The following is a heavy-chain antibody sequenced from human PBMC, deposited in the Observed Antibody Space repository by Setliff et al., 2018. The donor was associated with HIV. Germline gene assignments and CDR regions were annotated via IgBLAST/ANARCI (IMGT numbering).Heavy chain of an antibody. CDR2: IYSSGST. V-gene: IGHV4-59*08. CDR3: ARNVGGLRSAVNWFDP. Sequence: SETLSLTCSVSGVSISNYYWRWIRQPPGKGLEWIGFIYSSGSTNYNPSLKSRVTISVDTSKNQFSLKLNSVTAADTAVYYCARNVGGLRSAVNWFDPWGQGTLVTVS. D-gene: IGHD4-17*01. CDR1: GVSISNYY. J-gene: IGHJ5*02.